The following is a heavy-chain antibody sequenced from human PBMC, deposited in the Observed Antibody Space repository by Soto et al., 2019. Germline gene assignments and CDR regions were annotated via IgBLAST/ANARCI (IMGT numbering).Heavy chain of an antibody. CDR3: AGDRGDFWSDYDRGECYYGMDV. V-gene: IGHV4-59*01. D-gene: IGHD3-3*01. CDR1: GGSISNYY. J-gene: IGHJ6*02. CDR2: IYHSGST. Sequence: QVQLQESGPGLVKPSETLSLTCTVSGGSISNYYWSWIRQPPGKGLEWIGYIYHSGSTNYNPSLKGRLTRSVDTSKNQFSLNLSSVTAADTAVYYCAGDRGDFWSDYDRGECYYGMDVWGLGTTVTVSS.